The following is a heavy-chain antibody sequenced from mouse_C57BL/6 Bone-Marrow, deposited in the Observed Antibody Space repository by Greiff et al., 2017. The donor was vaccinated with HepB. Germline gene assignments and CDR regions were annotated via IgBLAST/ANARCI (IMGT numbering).Heavy chain of an antibody. V-gene: IGHV5-4*01. D-gene: IGHD2-5*01. CDR1: GFTFSSYA. CDR3: AREDYSSLAWLAY. J-gene: IGHJ3*01. CDR2: ISDGGSYT. Sequence: EVQLVESGGGLVKPGGSLKLSCAASGFTFSSYAMSWVRQTPEKRLEWVATISDGGSYTYYPDNVKGRFTISRDNAKNNLYLQMSHLKSEDTAMYDCAREDYSSLAWLAYWGQGTLVTVSA.